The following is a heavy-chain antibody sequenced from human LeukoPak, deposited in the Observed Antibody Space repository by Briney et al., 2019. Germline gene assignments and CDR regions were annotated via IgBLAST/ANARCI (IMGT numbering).Heavy chain of an antibody. CDR1: GGSISSYS. D-gene: IGHD1-14*01. J-gene: IGHJ5*02. CDR2: IYYSGST. Sequence: SETLSLTCTVSGGSISSYSWSWIRQPPGKGLEWIGYIYYSGSTNYNPSLKSRVTISVDTSKNQFSLKLSSVTAADTAVYYCARANRYSNWFDPWGQGTLVTVSS. CDR3: ARANRYSNWFDP. V-gene: IGHV4-59*01.